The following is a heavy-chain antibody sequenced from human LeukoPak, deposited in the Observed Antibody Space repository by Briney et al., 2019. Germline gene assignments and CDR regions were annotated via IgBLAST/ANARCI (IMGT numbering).Heavy chain of an antibody. D-gene: IGHD3-9*01. Sequence: ASETLSRTCAVYGGSFSGYYWSWIRQPPGKGLEWIGEINHSGSTNYNPSLKSRVTISVDTSKNQFSLKLSSVTAADTAVYYCARVSDYDILTGQGGYFDYWGQGTLVTVSS. CDR1: GGSFSGYY. CDR2: INHSGST. V-gene: IGHV4-34*01. J-gene: IGHJ4*02. CDR3: ARVSDYDILTGQGGYFDY.